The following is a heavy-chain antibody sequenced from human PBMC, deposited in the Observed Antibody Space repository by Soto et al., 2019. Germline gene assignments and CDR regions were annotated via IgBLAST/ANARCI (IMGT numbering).Heavy chain of an antibody. J-gene: IGHJ5*02. CDR1: GGSISSYY. D-gene: IGHD2-2*01. Sequence: SETLSLTCSVSGGSISSYYWSWIRQPPGKGLEWIGYIYYSGSTNYNPSLKSRVTISVDTSKNQFSLKLSSVTAADTAVYYCARELRYCSSTSCYNWFDPWGQGTLVTVSS. V-gene: IGHV4-59*01. CDR3: ARELRYCSSTSCYNWFDP. CDR2: IYYSGST.